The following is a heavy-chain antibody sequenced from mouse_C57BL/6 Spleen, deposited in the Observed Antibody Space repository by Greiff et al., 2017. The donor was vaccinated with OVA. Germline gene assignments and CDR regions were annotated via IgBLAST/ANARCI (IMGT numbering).Heavy chain of an antibody. V-gene: IGHV1-18*01. CDR2: INPNNGGT. CDR3: AMALRFGYFDY. Sequence: EVQLQQSGPELVKPGASVKIPCKASGYTFTDYNMDWVKQSHGKSLEWIGDINPNNGGTIYNQKFKGKATLTVDKSSSTAYMELRSLTSEDTAVYYCAMALRFGYFDYWGQGTTLTVSS. J-gene: IGHJ2*01. D-gene: IGHD1-1*01. CDR1: GYTFTDYN.